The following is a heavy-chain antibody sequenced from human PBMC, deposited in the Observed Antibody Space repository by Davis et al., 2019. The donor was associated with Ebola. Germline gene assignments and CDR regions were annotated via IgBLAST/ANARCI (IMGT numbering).Heavy chain of an antibody. V-gene: IGHV1-46*01. CDR2: INPSGGST. Sequence: ASVKVSCKTSGYTFTNYAIHWVRQAPGQGLEWMGIINPSGGSTSYAQKFQGRVTMTTDTSTSTAYMELRSLRSDDTAVYYCARAFYCSSTSCYTADMPDYYYYGMDVWGQGTTVTVSS. J-gene: IGHJ6*02. CDR3: ARAFYCSSTSCYTADMPDYYYYGMDV. CDR1: GYTFTNYA. D-gene: IGHD2-2*02.